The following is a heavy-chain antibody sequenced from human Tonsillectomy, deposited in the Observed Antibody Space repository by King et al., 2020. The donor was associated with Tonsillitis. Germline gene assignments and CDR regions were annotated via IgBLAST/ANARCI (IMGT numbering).Heavy chain of an antibody. CDR1: GFTISNYG. CDR2: IWYEGSNS. D-gene: IGHD3-10*01. Sequence: VQLVESGGGVVQPGRSLRLSCAASGFTISNYGIHWVRQAPGKGLEWVAVIWYEGSNSFYVDSVKGRFTVSRDNSKNTLYLQMHSLRAEDTAVYYCAREFYYGSGHLGAFDVWGQGTMVTVSS. J-gene: IGHJ3*01. CDR3: AREFYYGSGHLGAFDV. V-gene: IGHV3-33*01.